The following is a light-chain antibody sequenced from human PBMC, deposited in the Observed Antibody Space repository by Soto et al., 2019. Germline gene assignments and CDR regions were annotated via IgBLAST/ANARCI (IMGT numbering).Light chain of an antibody. V-gene: IGKV3-15*01. CDR1: QSVSSN. Sequence: EIVITQSPATLSLSTGERATLSCRASQSVSSNLAWYQQKPGQAPRLLIYGASTRATGVPARFSGSGSGTEFTLTISTLQSEDFAVYYCQQYDNWPPLTLGGGTKVDIK. CDR2: GAS. CDR3: QQYDNWPPLT. J-gene: IGKJ4*01.